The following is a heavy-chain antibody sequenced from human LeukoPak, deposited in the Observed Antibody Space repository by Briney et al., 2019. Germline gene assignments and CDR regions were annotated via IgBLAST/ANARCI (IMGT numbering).Heavy chain of an antibody. Sequence: GASVKVSCKASRGTFSSYAISWVRQAPGQGLEWMGGIIPIFGTANYAQKFQGRVTITADKSTSTAYMELNSLRAEDTAVYYCARAFYDYVWGSYPFDCWGQGTLVTVSS. V-gene: IGHV1-69*06. CDR2: IIPIFGTA. CDR1: RGTFSSYA. D-gene: IGHD3-16*01. CDR3: ARAFYDYVWGSYPFDC. J-gene: IGHJ4*02.